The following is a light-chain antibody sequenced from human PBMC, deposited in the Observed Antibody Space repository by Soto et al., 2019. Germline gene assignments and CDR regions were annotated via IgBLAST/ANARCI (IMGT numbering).Light chain of an antibody. J-gene: IGKJ5*01. V-gene: IGKV1-12*02. CDR2: AAS. CDR3: QQANSFPLIT. Sequence: DIQMTQSPSSLSASVGDRVTIPCRASQRITNSLNWYQQKPGKAPKLLIYAASSLQSGVPSRFSGSGSGTDFTLTISSLQPEDFATYYCQQANSFPLITFGQGTRLEIK. CDR1: QRITNS.